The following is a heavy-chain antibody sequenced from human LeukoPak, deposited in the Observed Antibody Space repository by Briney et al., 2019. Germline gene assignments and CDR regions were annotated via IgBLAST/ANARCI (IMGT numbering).Heavy chain of an antibody. D-gene: IGHD6-19*01. CDR2: INHSGST. J-gene: IGHJ4*02. V-gene: IGHV4-34*01. Sequence: SETLSLTCAVYGGSFSGYYWSWIRQPPGKGLEWIGEINHSGSTNYNPSLKSRVTISVDTSKNQFSLKLSSVTAADTAVYYCDRATTRWLAKYYFHYWGQGTLVTVSS. CDR1: GGSFSGYY. CDR3: DRATTRWLAKYYFHY.